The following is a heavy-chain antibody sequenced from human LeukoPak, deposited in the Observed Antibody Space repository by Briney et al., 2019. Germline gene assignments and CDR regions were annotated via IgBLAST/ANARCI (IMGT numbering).Heavy chain of an antibody. J-gene: IGHJ3*02. CDR1: GGSIDSGGFY. CDR3: ARDKREPRYAFDI. V-gene: IGHV4-39*07. D-gene: IGHD1-26*01. Sequence: SETLSLTCIVSGGSIDSGGFYWGWIRQPPGKGLEWLGEIYHSGRTNYNPSLKSRVTISVDKSKNQFSLKLSSVTAADTAVYYCARDKREPRYAFDIWGQGTMVTVSS. CDR2: IYHSGRT.